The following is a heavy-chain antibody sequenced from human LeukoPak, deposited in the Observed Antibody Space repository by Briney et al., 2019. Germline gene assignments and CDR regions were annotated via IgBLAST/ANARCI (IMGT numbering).Heavy chain of an antibody. V-gene: IGHV4-59*08. CDR2: IYYSGST. CDR1: GGSISTYY. J-gene: IGHJ4*02. D-gene: IGHD2-15*01. Sequence: PSETLSLTCTVSGGSISTYYWSWIRQPAGKGLEWIGNIYYSGSTNYNPSLKSRVTISVDTSKNQFSLKVSSVTAADTAVYYCARSAWACSSGSCSSYYDYWGQGTLVTVSS. CDR3: ARSAWACSSGSCSSYYDY.